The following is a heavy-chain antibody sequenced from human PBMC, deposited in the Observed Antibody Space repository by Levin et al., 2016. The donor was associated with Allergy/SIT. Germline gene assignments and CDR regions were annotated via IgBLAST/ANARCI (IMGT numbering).Heavy chain of an antibody. Sequence: GRSLKISCAASGFTFTSYTMRWVRPGRPGKGLEWVSAINAGGDTTSYADSVRGRFTVSRDNSKNMVYLQMSGLRAEDTAIYYCAKGLRLEGLPYLYSMDVWGQGTTVTVSS. J-gene: IGHJ6*02. CDR3: AKGLRLEGLPYLYSMDV. D-gene: IGHD1-1*01. CDR2: INAGGDTT. CDR1: GFTFTSYT. V-gene: IGHV3-23*01.